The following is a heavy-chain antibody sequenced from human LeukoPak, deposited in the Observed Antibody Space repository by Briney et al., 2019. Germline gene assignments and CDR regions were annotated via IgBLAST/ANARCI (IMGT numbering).Heavy chain of an antibody. Sequence: GGSLRLSCAASGFIISNKYMNWGRQAPGKGLEWVSIIYSGGGTYYADSVKGRFTISRDNSKNTLYLQMNSLRADDTAVYYCARGCYYERSGYCPFDYWGPGTLVTVSS. CDR3: ARGCYYERSGYCPFDY. V-gene: IGHV3-53*01. D-gene: IGHD3-22*01. CDR1: GFIISNKY. J-gene: IGHJ4*02. CDR2: IYSGGGT.